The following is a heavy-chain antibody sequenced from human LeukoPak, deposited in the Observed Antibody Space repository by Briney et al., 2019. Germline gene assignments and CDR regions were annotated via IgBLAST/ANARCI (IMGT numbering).Heavy chain of an antibody. CDR1: GGTFSSYA. Sequence: SVKVSCKASGGTFSSYAISWVRQAPGQGLEWMGGIIPIFGTANYAQKFQGRVTITADESTSTAYMELSSLRSEDTAVYYCARGYYYGSGSYLEVIYWGQGTLVTVSS. CDR3: ARGYYYGSGSYLEVIY. D-gene: IGHD3-10*01. V-gene: IGHV1-69*13. J-gene: IGHJ4*02. CDR2: IIPIFGTA.